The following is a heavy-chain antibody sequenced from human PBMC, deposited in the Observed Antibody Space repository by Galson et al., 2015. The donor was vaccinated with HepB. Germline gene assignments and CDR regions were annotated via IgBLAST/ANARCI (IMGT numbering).Heavy chain of an antibody. CDR3: ANRYPTSGWYEAYYFYGLDV. J-gene: IGHJ6*02. V-gene: IGHV3-23*01. CDR2: INARGGGT. CDR1: GFTFSSYA. Sequence: SLRLSCAASGFTFSSYAMGWVRQAPGKGLEWVSVINARGGGTFYADSVRGRFTISRDNSKNTLYLQMNSLRAEDTAVYYCANRYPTSGWYEAYYFYGLDVWGQGTTVAVSS. D-gene: IGHD6-19*01.